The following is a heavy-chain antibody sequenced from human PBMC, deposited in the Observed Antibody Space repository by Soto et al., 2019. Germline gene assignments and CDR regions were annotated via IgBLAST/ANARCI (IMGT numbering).Heavy chain of an antibody. CDR2: ITPDGTEQ. CDR3: GNGGILGPQGLASFDL. CDR1: GFTFNTYA. V-gene: IGHV3-30*04. Sequence: QVQLMESGGGVVQPGRSLRLSCAASGFTFNTYAMHWVRQAPGKGLEWVAVITPDGTEQYYADSVKGRFTISRDISKNTLYLKMNGWGLEDMFIYPWGNGGILGPQGLASFDLWGRGPLFTVPS. D-gene: IGHD1-26*01. J-gene: IGHJ2*01.